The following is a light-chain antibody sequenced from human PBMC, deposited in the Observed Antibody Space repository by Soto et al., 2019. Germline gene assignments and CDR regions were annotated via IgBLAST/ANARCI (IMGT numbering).Light chain of an antibody. Sequence: EIVLTQSPATQSLSPGESATLSCRASQSVSSYLAWYQQKPGQAPRLLIYDASNRATGIPARFSGSGSGTDFTLTISSLEPEDFAVYYCQHRSYWLTFRGGTKVEIK. J-gene: IGKJ4*01. CDR3: QHRSYWLT. CDR2: DAS. V-gene: IGKV3-11*01. CDR1: QSVSSY.